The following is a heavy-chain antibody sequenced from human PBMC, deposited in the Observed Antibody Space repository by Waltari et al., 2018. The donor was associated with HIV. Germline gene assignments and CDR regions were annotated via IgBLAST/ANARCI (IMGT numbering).Heavy chain of an antibody. CDR1: GFTFGDYA. J-gene: IGHJ4*02. V-gene: IGHV3-49*04. Sequence: EVQLVESGGGLVQPGRSLRLSCTASGFTFGDYAMSWVRQAPGKGLEWVGFIRSKGYCRTTEYAASVKGRFTISRDDSKSIAYLQMNSLKTEDTAVYYCTSMGIQLWFAYWGQGTLVTVSS. D-gene: IGHD5-18*01. CDR2: IRSKGYCRTT. CDR3: TSMGIQLWFAY.